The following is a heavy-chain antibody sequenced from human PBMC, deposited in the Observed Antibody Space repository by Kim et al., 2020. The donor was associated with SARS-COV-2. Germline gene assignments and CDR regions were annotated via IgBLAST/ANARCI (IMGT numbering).Heavy chain of an antibody. CDR3: ARDIAVAVVGVPNWFDP. J-gene: IGHJ5*02. D-gene: IGHD6-19*01. V-gene: IGHV4-34*01. CDR1: GGSFSGYY. CDR2: INHSGST. Sequence: SETLSLTCAVYGGSFSGYYWSWIRQPPGKGLEWIGEINHSGSTNYNPSLKSRVTISVDTSKNQFSLKLSSVTAADTAVYYCARDIAVAVVGVPNWFDPWGQGTLVTVSS.